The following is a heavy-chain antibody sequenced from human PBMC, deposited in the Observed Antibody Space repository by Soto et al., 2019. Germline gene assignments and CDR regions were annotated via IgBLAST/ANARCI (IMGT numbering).Heavy chain of an antibody. J-gene: IGHJ4*02. Sequence: VASVKVSCKASGYSFTRYGISWVRQAPGQGLEWMGWISGYNANTNYPENLQGRVTMTTDTSTSTAYMELRSLRSDDTAVYYCAILDTAMVNFDYWGQGTLVTVSS. CDR1: GYSFTRYG. CDR3: AILDTAMVNFDY. D-gene: IGHD5-18*01. CDR2: ISGYNANT. V-gene: IGHV1-18*01.